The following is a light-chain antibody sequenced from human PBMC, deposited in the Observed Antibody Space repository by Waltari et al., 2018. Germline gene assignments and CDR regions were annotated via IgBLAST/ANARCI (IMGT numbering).Light chain of an antibody. V-gene: IGLV7-46*01. CDR1: TGAVTSGHS. CDR2: DTS. J-gene: IGLJ2*01. Sequence: QAVVTQEPSLTVSPGGPVTLTCGSSTGAVTSGHSPYWFHQKSGQAPRTLISDTSNKHSWTPARFSGSLLGGKAALTLSGAQPEDEADYYCLLSYSGARVFGGGTKLTVL. CDR3: LLSYSGARV.